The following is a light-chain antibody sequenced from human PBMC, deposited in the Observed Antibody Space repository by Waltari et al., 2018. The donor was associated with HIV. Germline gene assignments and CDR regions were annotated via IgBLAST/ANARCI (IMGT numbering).Light chain of an antibody. V-gene: IGLV3-25*03. CDR2: NDH. J-gene: IGLJ2*01. Sequence: SYDLTQPPSVSVSPGQTAEITCSGDALPSQQGHWSQQKPGQAPILMIYNDHERPSGIPERFSGSTSGTTVTLTISGVQAEDEADYYCQSTDISGTLVVFGGGTKLTVL. CDR1: ALPSQQ. CDR3: QSTDISGTLVV.